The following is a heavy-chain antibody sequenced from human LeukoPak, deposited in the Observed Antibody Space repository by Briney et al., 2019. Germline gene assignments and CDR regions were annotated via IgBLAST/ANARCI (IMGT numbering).Heavy chain of an antibody. CDR3: ARVGDYYYDSSGYYDYYYGMDV. D-gene: IGHD3-22*01. J-gene: IGHJ6*02. CDR2: IKQDGSEK. V-gene: IGHV3-7*01. Sequence: GGSLRLSCAASGFTFSSYWMSWFRQAPGKGLEWVANIKQDGSEKYYVDSVKGRFTISRDNAKNSLYLQMNSLRAEDTAVYYCARVGDYYYDSSGYYDYYYGMDVWGQGTTVTVSS. CDR1: GFTFSSYW.